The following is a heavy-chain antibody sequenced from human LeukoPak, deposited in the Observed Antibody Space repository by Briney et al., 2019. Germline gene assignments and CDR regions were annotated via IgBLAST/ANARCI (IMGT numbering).Heavy chain of an antibody. CDR1: GFTVSSNY. J-gene: IGHJ5*02. CDR2: IYTGGST. D-gene: IGHD2-2*02. V-gene: IGHV3-66*01. Sequence: GGSLRLSCAASGFTVSSNYMSWVRQAPGKGLSWASVIYTGGSTYYADSVKGRFTISRDNSKNTLYLQMNSLRAEDTAVYYCARAIPHCSSTSCYTAGGHWFDPWGQGTLVTVSS. CDR3: ARAIPHCSSTSCYTAGGHWFDP.